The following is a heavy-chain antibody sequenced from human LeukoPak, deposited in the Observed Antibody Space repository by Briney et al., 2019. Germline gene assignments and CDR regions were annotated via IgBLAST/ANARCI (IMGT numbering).Heavy chain of an antibody. CDR2: INPNSGGT. Sequence: ASVKVSCKASGYTFTGYYMHWVRQAPGQGLEWMGWINPNSGGTNYAQKFQGRVTMTRDTSISTAYMELSRLRSDDTAVYYCARKVVSSSWQYFQHWGQGTLVTVSS. V-gene: IGHV1-2*02. J-gene: IGHJ1*01. CDR3: ARKVVSSSWQYFQH. CDR1: GYTFTGYY. D-gene: IGHD6-13*01.